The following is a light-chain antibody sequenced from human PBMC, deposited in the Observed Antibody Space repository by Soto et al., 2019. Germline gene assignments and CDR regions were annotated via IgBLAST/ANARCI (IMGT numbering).Light chain of an antibody. Sequence: QSALTQPPSASGSPGQSVTISCTGSSSDVGGYNYVSWYQLHPGKAPKLMIFEVSRRPSGVPDRFSGSKSGNTASLTVSGLLAEDEADYYCSSYAGSNTYVFGTGTKVTVL. CDR2: EVS. CDR1: SSDVGGYNY. CDR3: SSYAGSNTYV. V-gene: IGLV2-8*01. J-gene: IGLJ1*01.